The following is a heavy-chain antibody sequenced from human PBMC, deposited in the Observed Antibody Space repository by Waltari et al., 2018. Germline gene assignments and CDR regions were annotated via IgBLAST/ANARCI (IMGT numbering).Heavy chain of an antibody. J-gene: IGHJ6*02. CDR3: ARAPFMITFGGAQRAGGRMDV. CDR1: GGSFSGYY. CDR2: INHSGST. D-gene: IGHD3-16*01. V-gene: IGHV4-34*01. Sequence: QVQLQQWGAGLLKPSETLSLTCAVYGGSFSGYYWSWIRQPPGKGLEWIGEINHSGSTNYNPSLKSRVTISVDTSKNQFSLKLSSVTAADTAVYYCARAPFMITFGGAQRAGGRMDVWGQGTTVTVSS.